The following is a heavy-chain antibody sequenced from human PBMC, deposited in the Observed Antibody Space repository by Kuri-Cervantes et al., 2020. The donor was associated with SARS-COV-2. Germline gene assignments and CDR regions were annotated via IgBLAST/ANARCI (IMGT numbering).Heavy chain of an antibody. D-gene: IGHD2-2*01. J-gene: IGHJ6*02. CDR2: ISSSSSYI. CDR3: ARDEEGGCSSTSCFLYGYGMDV. CDR1: GFTFSSYS. Sequence: GGSLRLSCAASGFTFSSYSMNWVRQAPGKGLEWVSSISSSSSYIYYADSVKGRFTISRDNAKNSLCLQMNSLRAEDTAVYYCARDEEGGCSSTSCFLYGYGMDVWGQGTTVTVSS. V-gene: IGHV3-21*01.